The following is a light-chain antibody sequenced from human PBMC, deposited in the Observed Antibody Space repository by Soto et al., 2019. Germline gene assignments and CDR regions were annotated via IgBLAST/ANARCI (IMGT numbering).Light chain of an antibody. Sequence: ELVLTQSPATLSLSPGERATLSCRASQSVSSNFAWYQQRPGQAPRLLIYDASNRATGIPARFRGSGSGTDLTLTISSLEPEDFAVYYCQQGSNWPPLFGPGTKVDIK. CDR3: QQGSNWPPL. V-gene: IGKV3-11*01. CDR1: QSVSSN. CDR2: DAS. J-gene: IGKJ3*01.